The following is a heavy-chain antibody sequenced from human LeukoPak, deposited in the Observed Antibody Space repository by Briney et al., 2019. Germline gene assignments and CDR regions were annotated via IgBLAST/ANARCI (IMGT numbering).Heavy chain of an antibody. CDR3: ARPYSSSWHWGVGFDP. CDR1: GFTFRSYE. V-gene: IGHV3-48*03. J-gene: IGHJ5*02. Sequence: GGSLRLSCAASGFTFRSYEMNWVRQAPGKGLEWVSYISSSGTTIFYADSVKGRFTISRDNAKNSLYLQMNSLRAEDTAIYYCARPYSSSWHWGVGFDPWGQGTLVTVSS. CDR2: ISSSGTTI. D-gene: IGHD6-13*01.